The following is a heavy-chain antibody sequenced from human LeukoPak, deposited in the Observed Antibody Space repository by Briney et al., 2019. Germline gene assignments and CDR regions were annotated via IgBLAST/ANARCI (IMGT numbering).Heavy chain of an antibody. V-gene: IGHV4-59*01. CDR3: ARGYYDSSGYYPLVGMDV. CDR1: GGSISSYY. D-gene: IGHD3-22*01. J-gene: IGHJ6*02. Sequence: PSETLSLTCTVSGGSISSYYWSWIRQPPGKGLEWIGYIYYSGSTNYNPSLKSRVTISVDTSKNQFSLKLGSVTAADTAVYYCARGYYDSSGYYPLVGMDVWGQGTTVTVSS. CDR2: IYYSGST.